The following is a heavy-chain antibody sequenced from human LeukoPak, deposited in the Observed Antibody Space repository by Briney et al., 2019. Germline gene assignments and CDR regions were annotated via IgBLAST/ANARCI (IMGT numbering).Heavy chain of an antibody. V-gene: IGHV3-48*03. CDR3: AKSAVVVAAIQPLCFDY. CDR2: ISSSGFTM. Sequence: GGSLRLSCVASGFTFSSYEMNWVRQAPGKGLEWVSYISSSGFTMYYADSVEGRFTISRDNARNSLYLQMNSLRAEDTAVYYCAKSAVVVAAIQPLCFDYWGQGTLVTVSS. CDR1: GFTFSSYE. J-gene: IGHJ4*02. D-gene: IGHD2-15*01.